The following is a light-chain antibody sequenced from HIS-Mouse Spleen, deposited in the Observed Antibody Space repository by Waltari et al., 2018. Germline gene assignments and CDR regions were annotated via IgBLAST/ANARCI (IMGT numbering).Light chain of an antibody. J-gene: IGKJ1*01. Sequence: EIVLTQSPGTLSLSPGERATLSCRASQSVSSSYLAWYQQTPGQAPRLLIYGASSRATGIPDRFSGSGSGTDFTLTISRLEPEDFAVYYCQQYGSSAWTFGQGTKVEIK. CDR1: QSVSSSY. V-gene: IGKV3-20*01. CDR2: GAS. CDR3: QQYGSSAWT.